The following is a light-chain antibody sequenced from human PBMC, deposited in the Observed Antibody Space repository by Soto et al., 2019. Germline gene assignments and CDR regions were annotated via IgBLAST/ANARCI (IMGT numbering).Light chain of an antibody. Sequence: QSVLTQPASVSGSPGQSITISCTGTSSDVGGYYLVSWYQHHPGKAPKLMIFEDTKRPSGVSNRFSGSKSGNTASLTISGLQAEDEADYFCTSPTPGSLYVFGTGTKLTVL. J-gene: IGLJ1*01. CDR3: TSPTPGSLYV. CDR2: EDT. CDR1: SSDVGGYYL. V-gene: IGLV2-14*02.